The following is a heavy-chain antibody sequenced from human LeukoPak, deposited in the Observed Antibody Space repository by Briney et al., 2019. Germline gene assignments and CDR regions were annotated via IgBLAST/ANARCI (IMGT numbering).Heavy chain of an antibody. J-gene: IGHJ6*02. CDR2: INPNSGGT. Sequence: ASVKVSCKASGYTFTGYYMHWVRQAPGQGLEWMGWINPNSGGTNYAQKFQGRATMTRDTSISTAYMELSRLRSDDTAVYYCARESYSSSSGEYYYYYGMDVWGQGTTVTVSS. D-gene: IGHD6-6*01. V-gene: IGHV1-2*02. CDR3: ARESYSSSSGEYYYYYGMDV. CDR1: GYTFTGYY.